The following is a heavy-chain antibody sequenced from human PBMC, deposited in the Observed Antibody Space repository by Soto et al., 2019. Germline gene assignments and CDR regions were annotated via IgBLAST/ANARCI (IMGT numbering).Heavy chain of an antibody. CDR1: GYSFTSYW. D-gene: IGHD3-22*01. J-gene: IGHJ6*02. CDR3: AGQYYYDSSGYYNLDYYYYYGMDV. Sequence: GESLKISCKGSGYSFTSYWISWVRQMPGKGLEWMGRIDPSDSYTNYSPSFQGRVTISADKSISTAYLQWSSLKASDTAMYYCAGQYYYDSSGYYNLDYYYYYGMDVWGQGTTVTVPS. V-gene: IGHV5-10-1*01. CDR2: IDPSDSYT.